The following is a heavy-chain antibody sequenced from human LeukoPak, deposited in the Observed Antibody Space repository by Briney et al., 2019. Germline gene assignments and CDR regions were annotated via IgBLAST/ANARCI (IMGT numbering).Heavy chain of an antibody. CDR3: ARALFYDSSGYSGY. CDR2: IYSGGDT. Sequence: GGSLRLSCAASGFTVSSNYMGWVRQAPGKGLEWVSVIYSGGDTYYADSVKGRFTISRDNAKNSLYLQMNSLRAEDTAVYYCARALFYDSSGYSGYWGQGTLVTVSS. D-gene: IGHD3-22*01. V-gene: IGHV3-66*01. CDR1: GFTVSSNY. J-gene: IGHJ4*02.